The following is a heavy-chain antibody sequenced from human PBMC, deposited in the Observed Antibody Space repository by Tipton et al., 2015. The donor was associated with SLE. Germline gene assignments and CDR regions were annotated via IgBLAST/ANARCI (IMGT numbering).Heavy chain of an antibody. CDR2: ISYSGSA. D-gene: IGHD6-13*01. CDR3: TRSPPSYGSNWYVDY. CDR1: GGSISSYF. V-gene: IGHV4-59*12. Sequence: GLVKPSETLSLTCVVSGGSISSYFWNWIRQPPGKALEWIAYISYSGSAKYNPSLESRVTMSVDTSKNQFSLKLSSVTAADTAMYYCTRSPPSYGSNWYVDYWGPGTLVTVSS. J-gene: IGHJ4*02.